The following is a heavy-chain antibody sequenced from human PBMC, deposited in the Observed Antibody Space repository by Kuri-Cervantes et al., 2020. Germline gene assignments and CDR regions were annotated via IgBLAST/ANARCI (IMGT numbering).Heavy chain of an antibody. CDR2: ISGSGGST. J-gene: IGHJ6*02. CDR3: ARGRGSSLDRYGMDV. CDR1: GFTFSSYA. Sequence: GESLKISCAASGFTFSSYAMSWVRQAPGKGPEWVSAISGSGGSTYYADSVKGRFTISRGNSKNTLYLQMNSLRAEDTAVYYCARGRGSSLDRYGMDVWGQGTTVTVSS. D-gene: IGHD6-6*01. V-gene: IGHV3-23*01.